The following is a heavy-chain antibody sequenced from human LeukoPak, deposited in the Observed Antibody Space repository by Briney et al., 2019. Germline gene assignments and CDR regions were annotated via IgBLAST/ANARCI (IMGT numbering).Heavy chain of an antibody. CDR1: GGTFSSYA. D-gene: IGHD3-9*01. CDR2: IIPILGIA. CDR3: ARSRHFDWVLKDY. J-gene: IGHJ4*02. Sequence: WASVKVSCKASGGTFSSYAISWVRQAPGQGLEWMGRIIPILGIANYAQKFQGRVTITADKSTSTAYMELSSLRSEDTAVYYCARSRHFDWVLKDYWGQGTLVTVSS. V-gene: IGHV1-69*04.